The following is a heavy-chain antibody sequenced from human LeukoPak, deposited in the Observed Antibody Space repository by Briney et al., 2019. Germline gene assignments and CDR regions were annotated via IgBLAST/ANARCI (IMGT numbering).Heavy chain of an antibody. V-gene: IGHV3-66*01. D-gene: IGHD1-26*01. CDR3: ARDRSGSYRDAFDI. CDR2: IYSGGST. J-gene: IGHJ3*02. Sequence: AGGSLRLSCAAPGFTVSSNYMSWVRQAPGKGLGWGSVIYSGGSTYYADSVKGRFTISRDNSKNTLYLQMNSLRAEDTAVYYCARDRSGSYRDAFDIWGQGTMVTVSS. CDR1: GFTVSSNY.